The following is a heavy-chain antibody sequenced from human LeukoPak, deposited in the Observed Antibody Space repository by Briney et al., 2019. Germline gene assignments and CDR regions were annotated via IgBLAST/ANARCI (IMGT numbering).Heavy chain of an antibody. D-gene: IGHD4-17*01. J-gene: IGHJ4*02. CDR2: ISWNSGSI. CDR1: GFTFDDYA. Sequence: GGSLRLSCAASGFTFDDYAMHWVRQAPGKGLEWVSGISWNSGSIGYADSVKGRFTISRDNAKNSLYLQMNSLRAEDTAVYYCAFGDYVNYYWGQGTLVTVSS. CDR3: AFGDYVNYY. V-gene: IGHV3-9*01.